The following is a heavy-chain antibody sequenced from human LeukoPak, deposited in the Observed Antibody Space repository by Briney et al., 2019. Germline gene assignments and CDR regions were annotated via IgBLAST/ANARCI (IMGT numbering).Heavy chain of an antibody. V-gene: IGHV3-66*01. D-gene: IGHD3-10*01. CDR2: IYSGGST. CDR1: GFTVSSNY. J-gene: IGHJ5*02. Sequence: GGSLRLSCAASGFTVSSNYMSWVRQAPGKGLEWVSVIYSGGSTYYADSVKGRFTISRDNSKNTLYLQMNSLRAEDTAVYYCARRYGSGINWFDPWGQGTLVTVSS. CDR3: ARRYGSGINWFDP.